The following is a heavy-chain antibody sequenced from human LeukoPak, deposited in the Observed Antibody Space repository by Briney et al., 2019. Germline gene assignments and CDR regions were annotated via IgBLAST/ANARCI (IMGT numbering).Heavy chain of an antibody. J-gene: IGHJ2*01. CDR2: IRSKGNNYAT. D-gene: IGHD4-17*01. Sequence: PGGSLRLSCAASGFDFRGSAMHWVRLVSGKGLEYIGRIRSKGNNYATTYAASVKGRFTLSRDDSKNTASLHMNSLKTEDTAVYYCTTLNGSATVTTEWYFDLWGRGTLVTVSS. CDR3: TTLNGSATVTTEWYFDL. V-gene: IGHV3-73*01. CDR1: GFDFRGSA.